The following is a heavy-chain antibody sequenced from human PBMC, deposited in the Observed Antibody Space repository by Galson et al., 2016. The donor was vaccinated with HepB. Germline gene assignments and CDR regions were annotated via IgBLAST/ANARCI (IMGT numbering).Heavy chain of an antibody. V-gene: IGHV3-30*04. Sequence: SLRLSCAASGFSFDTYSMHWVRQAPGKGLEWVAAITSAGDKQYYTDYVRGRFTISRDNSNNIMYLQMNRLRPEDTSVYYCARDAMGRGSGSYSAFDYWGQGTLVAVSS. CDR3: ARDAMGRGSGSYSAFDY. CDR2: ITSAGDKQ. D-gene: IGHD1-26*01. CDR1: GFSFDTYS. J-gene: IGHJ4*02.